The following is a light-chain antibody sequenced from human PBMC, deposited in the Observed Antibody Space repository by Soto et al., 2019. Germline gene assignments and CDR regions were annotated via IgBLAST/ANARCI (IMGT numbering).Light chain of an antibody. V-gene: IGKV1-39*01. CDR3: QQSFSVPLT. CDR2: AAS. CDR1: QNIGTY. J-gene: IGKJ3*01. Sequence: DIQMAQSLSSLSASVGDRVSITCRASQNIGTYLNWYQQKPGRTPKILIYAASSLHGGVPPRFSGRGSGTDFTLTISSLQPEDFATYYCQQSFSVPLTFGPGTKVDFK.